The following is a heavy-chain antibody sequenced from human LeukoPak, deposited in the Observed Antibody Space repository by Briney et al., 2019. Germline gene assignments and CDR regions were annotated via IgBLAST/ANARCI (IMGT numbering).Heavy chain of an antibody. J-gene: IGHJ4*02. D-gene: IGHD2-2*01. V-gene: IGHV3-21*01. CDR2: ISSSSSYI. Sequence: PGGSLRLSCAASGFTFSSYSMNWVRQAPGKGLEWVSSISSSSSYIYYADPVKGRFTISRDNAKNSLYLQMNSLRAEDTAVYYCARVRFSAAIPDWGQGTLVTVSS. CDR1: GFTFSSYS. CDR3: ARVRFSAAIPD.